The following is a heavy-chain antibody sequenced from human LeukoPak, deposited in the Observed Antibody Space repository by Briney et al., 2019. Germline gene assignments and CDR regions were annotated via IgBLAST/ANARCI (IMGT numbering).Heavy chain of an antibody. D-gene: IGHD3-3*01. CDR2: INTHTGNP. Sequence: ASVKGSCKASGYTFTSYAMNWVRQGPGQGREWMGWINTHTGNPTYAQGFTGRFVFSLDTSVSTAYLQISSLKAEDTAVYYCARDSLENYDFWSGYPSTRPIDYWGQGTLVTVSS. CDR3: ARDSLENYDFWSGYPSTRPIDY. CDR1: GYTFTSYA. J-gene: IGHJ4*02. V-gene: IGHV7-4-1*02.